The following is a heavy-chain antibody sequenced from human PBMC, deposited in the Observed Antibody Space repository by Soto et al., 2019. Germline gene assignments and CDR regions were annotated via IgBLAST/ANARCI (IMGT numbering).Heavy chain of an antibody. D-gene: IGHD4-17*01. CDR2: INPHGSAK. Sequence: EVQLVESGGGLVQPGGSLRLSCAASGFIFRSYWMSWVRQAPGKGLQWVANINPHGSAKYYEDSVKGRFTISRDNAKNSLYLQIDSLTTEDTAVYYCTKGHYGDGLGWGQGALVTVSS. V-gene: IGHV3-7*05. CDR1: GFIFRSYW. CDR3: TKGHYGDGLG. J-gene: IGHJ4*02.